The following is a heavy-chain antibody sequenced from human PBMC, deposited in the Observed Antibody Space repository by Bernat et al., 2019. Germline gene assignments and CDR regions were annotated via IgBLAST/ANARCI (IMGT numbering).Heavy chain of an antibody. Sequence: QITLKESGPTLVNPTQTLTLTCTFSGFSLSTSGVGVGWIRQPPGKALEWLALIYWADDKCYSPSLKSRLTITKDTAKNKVVLTMTIMDPVDTATDFCAHSLSDYYDSSGYSPFDYWGQGTLVTVSS. CDR1: GFSLSTSGVG. CDR2: IYWADDK. V-gene: IGHV2-5*02. D-gene: IGHD3-22*01. CDR3: AHSLSDYYDSSGYSPFDY. J-gene: IGHJ4*02.